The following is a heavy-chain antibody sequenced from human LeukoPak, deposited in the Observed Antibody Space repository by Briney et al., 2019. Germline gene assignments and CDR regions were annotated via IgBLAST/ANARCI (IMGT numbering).Heavy chain of an antibody. CDR2: IIPIFGTA. D-gene: IGHD6-6*01. Sequence: ASVKVSCKASGGTSSSYAISWVRQAPGQGLEWMGGIIPIFGTANYAQKFQGRVTITTDESTSTAYMELSSLRSEDTAVYYCARGPYSSSSSSNWFDPWGQGTLVTVSS. J-gene: IGHJ5*02. CDR1: GGTSSSYA. V-gene: IGHV1-69*05. CDR3: ARGPYSSSSSSNWFDP.